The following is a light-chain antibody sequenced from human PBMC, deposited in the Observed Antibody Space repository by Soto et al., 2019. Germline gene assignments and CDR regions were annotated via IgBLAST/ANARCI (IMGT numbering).Light chain of an antibody. Sequence: IVLTQSPGTLSLSPGERATLSCRASQSVYSRYLAWYQQKPGQAPRLLIYGASSRATGIPDRFSGSGSGTDFTLIVSSLEPEDFAVYHCQPYGTSPSTFGPGTKVDIK. CDR2: GAS. CDR1: QSVYSRY. CDR3: QPYGTSPST. V-gene: IGKV3-20*01. J-gene: IGKJ3*01.